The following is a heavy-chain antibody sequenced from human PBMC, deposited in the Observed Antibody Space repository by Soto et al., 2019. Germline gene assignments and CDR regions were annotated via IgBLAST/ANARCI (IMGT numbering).Heavy chain of an antibody. CDR2: ISGTGDTI. CDR3: GRDGPPRDY. CDR1: GFTFSDYY. V-gene: IGHV3-11*01. J-gene: IGHJ4*02. Sequence: QVQLVESGGGLVKPGESLRLSCAASGFTFSDYYMTWIRQAPGKGLEWVSYISGTGDTISYADSVKGRFIISRDNAKNSLYLQINSLRAEDTAVYYCGRDGPPRDYWGQGTLVTVSS.